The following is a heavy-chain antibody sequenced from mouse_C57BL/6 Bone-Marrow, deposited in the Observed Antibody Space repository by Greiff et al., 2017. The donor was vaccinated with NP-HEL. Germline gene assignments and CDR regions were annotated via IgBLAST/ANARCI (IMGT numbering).Heavy chain of an antibody. CDR2: ISSGGSYT. CDR1: GFTFSSYG. V-gene: IGHV5-6*01. Sequence: VQLQQSGGDLVKPGGSLTLSCAASGFTFSSYGMSWVRQTPDKRLEWVATISSGGSYTYYPDSVTGRFTISRDNAKNTLYLQMSSLKSEDTAMYYCARLLIYYDYDGGRFAYWGQGTLVTVSA. D-gene: IGHD2-4*01. J-gene: IGHJ3*01. CDR3: ARLLIYYDYDGGRFAY.